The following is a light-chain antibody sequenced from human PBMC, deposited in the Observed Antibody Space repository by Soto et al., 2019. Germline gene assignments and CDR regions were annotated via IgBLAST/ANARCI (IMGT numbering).Light chain of an antibody. J-gene: IGKJ1*01. Sequence: EIGMTHSAATLSVSPGEGSTLSCRAIQSVSSNLAWYQQKPGQAPRLLIYGASTRATGIPARFSGSGSGTEFTITISSLQSEDFAVYYCQHYNNWPPWTFGQGTKVDIK. CDR2: GAS. V-gene: IGKV3-15*01. CDR1: QSVSSN. CDR3: QHYNNWPPWT.